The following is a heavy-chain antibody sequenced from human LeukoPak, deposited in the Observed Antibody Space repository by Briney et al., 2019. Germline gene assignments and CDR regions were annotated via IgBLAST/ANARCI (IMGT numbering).Heavy chain of an antibody. CDR3: ARDPPRYCGGDCLPPI. D-gene: IGHD2-21*02. J-gene: IGHJ3*02. Sequence: PSETLSLTCTVSGYSITSGYYWGWIRQPPGKGLEWIGSIYHSGSTFYNPSLKSRVTIVDPSKNQFSLKLSSVIVADTAVYYCARDPPRYCGGDCLPPIWGQGTMVTVSS. CDR1: GYSITSGYY. CDR2: IYHSGST. V-gene: IGHV4-38-2*02.